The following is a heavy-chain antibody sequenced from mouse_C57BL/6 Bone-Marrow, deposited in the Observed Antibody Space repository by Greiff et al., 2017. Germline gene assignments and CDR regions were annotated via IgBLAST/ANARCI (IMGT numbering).Heavy chain of an antibody. Sequence: VKPGASVKLSCKASGYTFTSYWMQWVKQRPGQGLEWIGEIDPSDSYTNYNQKFKGKATLTVDTSSSTAYMQLSSLTSEDSAVYYCARDGYYAMDYWGQGTSVTVSS. CDR3: ARDGYYAMDY. CDR2: IDPSDSYT. CDR1: GYTFTSYW. V-gene: IGHV1-50*01. D-gene: IGHD2-3*01. J-gene: IGHJ4*01.